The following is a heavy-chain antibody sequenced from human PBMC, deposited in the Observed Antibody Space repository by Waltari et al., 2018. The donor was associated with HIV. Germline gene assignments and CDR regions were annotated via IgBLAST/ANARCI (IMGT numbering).Heavy chain of an antibody. CDR3: ARDALAEHYGSGRYGMDV. CDR2: INPNSGGT. CDR1: GYTFTGYY. V-gene: IGHV1-2*06. D-gene: IGHD3-10*01. J-gene: IGHJ6*02. Sequence: QVQLVQSGAEVKKPGASVKVSCKASGYTFTGYYMHWVRQAPGQGLEWMVRINPNSGGTNDAQKFQGRGTMTRDTSISTAYMELSRLRSDDTAVYYCARDALAEHYGSGRYGMDVWGQGTTVTVSS.